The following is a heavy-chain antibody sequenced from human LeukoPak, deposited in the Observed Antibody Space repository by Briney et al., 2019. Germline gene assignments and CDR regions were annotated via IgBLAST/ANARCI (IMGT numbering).Heavy chain of an antibody. D-gene: IGHD4-23*01. CDR3: ARDSVVRKGLY. Sequence: GGSLRLSCAASGFTFSSYAMSWVRQAPGKGLEWVSAISGSGGSTYYADSVKGRFTISRDNAKNTLYLQMNSLRAEDTAVYYCARDSVVRKGLYWGQGTLVIVSS. J-gene: IGHJ4*02. V-gene: IGHV3-23*01. CDR1: GFTFSSYA. CDR2: ISGSGGST.